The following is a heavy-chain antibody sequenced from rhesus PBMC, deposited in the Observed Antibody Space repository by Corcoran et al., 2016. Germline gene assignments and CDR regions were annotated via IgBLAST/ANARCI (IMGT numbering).Heavy chain of an antibody. CDR3: ARVGSSWSEWDTVGTEWYFDL. D-gene: IGHD5-42*01. CDR1: GYSISSGYY. J-gene: IGHJ2*01. V-gene: IGHV4S14*01. CDR2: IYGSGGSN. Sequence: QVQLQESGPGLVKPSETLSLTCAVPGYSISSGYYWGWIRQPPGTGQEWVGSIYGSGGSNYLNPSLKSRFTLSVDTSKNQFSLKLSSVTAADTAVYYCARVGSSWSEWDTVGTEWYFDLWGPGTPITISS.